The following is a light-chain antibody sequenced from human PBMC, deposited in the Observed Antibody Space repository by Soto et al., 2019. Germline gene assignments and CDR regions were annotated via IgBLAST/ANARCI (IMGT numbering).Light chain of an antibody. CDR3: QQYANSPIT. J-gene: IGKJ5*01. CDR1: QSVGSL. Sequence: EIVFTHSPVTLSFSPVERAILSCRASQSVGSLLAWYQHNPGQAPRLLIFDASYRAAGIPARFSGSGSGTDFTLTISRLEPEDFAVYYCQQYANSPITFGQGTRLEI. CDR2: DAS. V-gene: IGKV3-11*01.